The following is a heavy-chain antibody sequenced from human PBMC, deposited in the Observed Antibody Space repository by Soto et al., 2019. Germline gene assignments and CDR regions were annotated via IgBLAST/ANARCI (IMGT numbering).Heavy chain of an antibody. CDR1: GGSINSGGYS. D-gene: IGHD2-8*01. J-gene: IGHJ5*02. V-gene: IGHV4-30-2*01. CDR3: ARETMARFDP. Sequence: QLHLQESASGLVKPSQTLSLTCAVSGGSINSGGYSWSWIRHPPGKGLEWIGYIYESGSAYLNPSLKSRVTISVDRAKNQFSLKLTSVTAADTAVYYCARETMARFDPWGQGILVTVSS. CDR2: IYESGSA.